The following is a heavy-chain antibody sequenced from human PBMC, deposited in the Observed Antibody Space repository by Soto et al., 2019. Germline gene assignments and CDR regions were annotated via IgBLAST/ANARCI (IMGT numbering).Heavy chain of an antibody. CDR2: IYWDDDK. D-gene: IGHD2-8*01. J-gene: IGHJ4*02. CDR3: AYRSNGNYFDS. Sequence: QITLKDSGPTLVKPTQTLTLTCTFSGFSLSTSGVGVGWIRQAPGKALEWLAVIYWDDDKRYSPSLKNRLTLTKDTSNIQVVLTMPNMGPVDTGTYFCAYRSNGNYFDSWGQGTLVTVSS. CDR1: GFSLSTSGVG. V-gene: IGHV2-5*02.